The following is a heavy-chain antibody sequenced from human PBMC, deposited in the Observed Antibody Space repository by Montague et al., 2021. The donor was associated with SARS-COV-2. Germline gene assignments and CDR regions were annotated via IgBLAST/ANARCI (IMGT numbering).Heavy chain of an antibody. D-gene: IGHD3-10*02. Sequence: SETLSLTCAVYGESFSGYHYSWIRHSPGRGLEPVGKVIHCGRTSYNPSLYSHLPISIDTYTIQFSLRLNSVTAADTAVSVCAKASHDYVTRGLRSGWFDPWGQGTLVTVSS. J-gene: IGHJ5*02. CDR1: GESFSGYH. CDR3: AKASHDYVTRGLRSGWFDP. V-gene: IGHV4-34*12. CDR2: VIHCGRT.